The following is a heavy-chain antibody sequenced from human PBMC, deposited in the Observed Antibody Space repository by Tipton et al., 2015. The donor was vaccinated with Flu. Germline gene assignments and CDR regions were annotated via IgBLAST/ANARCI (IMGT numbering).Heavy chain of an antibody. CDR1: GFIFSGYG. Sequence: SLRLSCEASGFIFSGYGMHWVRQAAGKGLEWVSGIGTSGDTYYADSVKGRFTISRENAKNFLYVQMNSLRAGDSAVYYCTRGPLPDSNWYNGMDVWGQGTTVTVFS. CDR2: IGTSGDT. D-gene: IGHD6-13*01. CDR3: TRGPLPDSNWYNGMDV. J-gene: IGHJ6*02. V-gene: IGHV3-13*01.